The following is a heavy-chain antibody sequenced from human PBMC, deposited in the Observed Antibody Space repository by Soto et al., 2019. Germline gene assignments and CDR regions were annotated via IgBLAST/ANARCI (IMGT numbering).Heavy chain of an antibody. Sequence: QVQLVQSGAEVKKPGSSVKVSCKASGGTFSSYGIIWVRQAPGQGLEWMGGIIPIFGTANYAQRFQGRVTITADESTSTAYMELSSLRSEDTAVYYCARVARGPLRVATSPGTFDYWGQGTLVTVSS. J-gene: IGHJ4*02. D-gene: IGHD5-12*01. V-gene: IGHV1-69*01. CDR2: IIPIFGTA. CDR3: ARVARGPLRVATSPGTFDY. CDR1: GGTFSSYG.